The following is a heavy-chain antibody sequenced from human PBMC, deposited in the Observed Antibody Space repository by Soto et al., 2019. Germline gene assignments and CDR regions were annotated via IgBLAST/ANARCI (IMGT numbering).Heavy chain of an antibody. J-gene: IGHJ4*02. CDR2: ITIRSSYI. CDR1: GFAFSSYS. CDR3: ARDDGWLVLDY. V-gene: IGHV3-21*06. Sequence: EVQLVESGGGLVKPGGSLRLSCAASGFAFSSYSMNWVRQAPGKELEWVAFITIRSSYIYYADSVRGRFTVSRDNAKNSLYLQMDGLRAEDTAVYYCARDDGWLVLDYWGQGTLVTVSS. D-gene: IGHD6-19*01.